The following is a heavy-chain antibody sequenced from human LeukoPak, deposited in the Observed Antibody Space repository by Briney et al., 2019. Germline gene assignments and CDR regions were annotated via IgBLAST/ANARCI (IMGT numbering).Heavy chain of an antibody. CDR2: IYTSGST. Sequence: PSETLSLTCTVFGGSISSYYWSWIRQPPGKGLEWIGYIYTSGSTNYNPSLKSRVTISVDTSKNQFSLKLSSVTAADTAVYYCARHHDSSGYYFDYWGQGTLVTVSS. D-gene: IGHD3-22*01. CDR1: GGSISSYY. J-gene: IGHJ4*02. V-gene: IGHV4-4*09. CDR3: ARHHDSSGYYFDY.